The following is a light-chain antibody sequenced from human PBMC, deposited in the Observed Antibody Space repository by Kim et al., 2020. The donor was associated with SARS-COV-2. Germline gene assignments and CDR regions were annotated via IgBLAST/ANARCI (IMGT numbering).Light chain of an antibody. CDR1: SSDVGGYNY. V-gene: IGLV2-14*03. J-gene: IGLJ3*02. CDR3: ATWDDSLRSRV. CDR2: DVS. Sequence: QSITIACTGTSSDVGGYNYVSWYQQQPGKAPKLRIYDVSNRPSGVSNRFSGSKSGNTASLTISGLQAEDEADYYCATWDDSLRSRVFGGGTQLTVL.